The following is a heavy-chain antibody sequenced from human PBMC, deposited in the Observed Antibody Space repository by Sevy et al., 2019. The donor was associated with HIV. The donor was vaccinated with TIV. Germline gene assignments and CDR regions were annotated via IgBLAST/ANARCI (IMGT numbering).Heavy chain of an antibody. J-gene: IGHJ4*02. CDR2: INPNGGGT. CDR1: GYTFTGYY. V-gene: IGHV1-2*02. Sequence: ASVNVSCKASGYTFTGYYIHWLRQAPGQGLEWMGGINPNGGGTNYAQKFQGRVTMTGETSISTAYMDLTRLRSDDTAVYYCSRSVYGSGTYLNDYWGQGTLVTVSS. D-gene: IGHD3-10*01. CDR3: SRSVYGSGTYLNDY.